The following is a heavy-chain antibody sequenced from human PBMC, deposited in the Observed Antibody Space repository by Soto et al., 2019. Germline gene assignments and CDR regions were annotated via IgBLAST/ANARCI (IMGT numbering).Heavy chain of an antibody. D-gene: IGHD3-10*01. V-gene: IGHV4-59*01. CDR2: IFHTGST. Sequence: SETRSLTCTVSGASITSYYWSWIRQPPGKGLEWIGYIFHTGSTHYNPSFKSRLTMSVDTSKNQFSLNPSSVTAADTAVYYCARAWLGIDYWGQGTLVTVSS. CDR1: GASITSYY. J-gene: IGHJ4*02. CDR3: ARAWLGIDY.